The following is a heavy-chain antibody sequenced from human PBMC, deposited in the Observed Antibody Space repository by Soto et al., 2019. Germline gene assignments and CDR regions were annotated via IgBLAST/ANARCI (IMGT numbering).Heavy chain of an antibody. CDR1: GFTFSSYE. D-gene: IGHD1-26*01. CDR3: ARLGDERSGSPNGQLYYYYGMDV. Sequence: PGGSLRLSCAASGFTFSSYEMNWVRQAPGKGLEWVSYISSSGSTIYYADSVKGRFTISRDNAKNSLYLQMNSLRAEDTAVYYCARLGDERSGSPNGQLYYYYGMDVWGQGTTVTVSS. V-gene: IGHV3-48*03. CDR2: ISSSGSTI. J-gene: IGHJ6*02.